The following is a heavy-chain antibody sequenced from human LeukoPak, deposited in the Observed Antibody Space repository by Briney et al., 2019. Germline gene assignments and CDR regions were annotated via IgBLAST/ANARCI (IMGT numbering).Heavy chain of an antibody. D-gene: IGHD3-22*01. V-gene: IGHV4-59*08. J-gene: IGHJ4*02. Sequence: SETLSLTCTVSGGSISSYYWSWLRQPPGKGLEWIGYIYYSGSTNYNPSLKSRVTISVDTSKNQFSLKLSSVTAADTAVYHCARGVDSSGYYYWGQGTLVTVSS. CDR3: ARGVDSSGYYY. CDR1: GGSISSYY. CDR2: IYYSGST.